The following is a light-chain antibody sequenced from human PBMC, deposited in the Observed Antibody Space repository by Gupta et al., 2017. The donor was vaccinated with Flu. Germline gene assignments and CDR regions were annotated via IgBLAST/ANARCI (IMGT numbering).Light chain of an antibody. CDR3: SSCDGNSICWV. V-gene: IGLV2-11*03. J-gene: IGLJ3*02. Sequence: VTISCTGPSGELCAYNNFPWYHQHQGTAPKVVMYVHNKRPSGVPARGPCSKSGNTAYSPITVLQVEDEADYYCSSCDGNSICWVFGGGTKLTVL. CDR2: VHN. CDR1: SGELCAYNN.